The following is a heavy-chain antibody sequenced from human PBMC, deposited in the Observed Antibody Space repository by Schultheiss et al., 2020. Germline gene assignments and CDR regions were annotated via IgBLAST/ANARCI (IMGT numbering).Heavy chain of an antibody. D-gene: IGHD5-18*01. J-gene: IGHJ4*02. CDR2: ISGSGGST. CDR1: GFTFSNYV. CDR3: ATSTRGYIYGPDY. Sequence: GGSLRLSCAASGFTFSNYVFHWVRQAPGKGLEWVSAISGSGGSTYYADSVKGRFTISRDNSKNSLYLQMNSLRAEDTAVYYCATSTRGYIYGPDYWGQGTLVTVSS. V-gene: IGHV3-23*01.